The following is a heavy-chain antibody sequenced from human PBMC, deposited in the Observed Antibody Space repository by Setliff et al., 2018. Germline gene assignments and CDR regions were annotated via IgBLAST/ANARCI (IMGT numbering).Heavy chain of an antibody. CDR3: ARDLSTTVMTRSWYYFDY. J-gene: IGHJ4*02. CDR1: GYTFSGYY. D-gene: IGHD4-17*01. V-gene: IGHV1-18*04. Sequence: RASVKVSCKASGYTFSGYYMHWVRQAPGQGLEWMGRINPYNSNTNYAQNFQGRVTMTTDTSTSTAYMELRSLRSDDTAVYYCARDLSTTVMTRSWYYFDYWGQGTLVTVSS. CDR2: INPYNSNT.